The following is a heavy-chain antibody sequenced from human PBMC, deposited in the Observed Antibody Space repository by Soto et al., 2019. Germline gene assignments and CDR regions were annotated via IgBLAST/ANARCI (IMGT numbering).Heavy chain of an antibody. D-gene: IGHD6-19*01. J-gene: IGHJ6*02. Sequence: SVKVSCKASGGTFSSYAISWVRQAPGQGLEWMGGIIPIFGTANYAQKFQGRVTITADESTSTAYMELSSLRSEDTAVYYCAREEEQWLVRGYGMDVWGQGTTVTGSS. CDR2: IIPIFGTA. CDR3: AREEEQWLVRGYGMDV. CDR1: GGTFSSYA. V-gene: IGHV1-69*13.